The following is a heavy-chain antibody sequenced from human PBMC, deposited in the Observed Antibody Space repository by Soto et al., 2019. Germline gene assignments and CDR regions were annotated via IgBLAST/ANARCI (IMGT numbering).Heavy chain of an antibody. D-gene: IGHD4-17*01. V-gene: IGHV3-33*01. J-gene: IGHJ3*02. CDR2: IWYDGSNK. Sequence: QVQLVESGGGVVQPGRSLRLSCAASGFTFSSYGMHWVRQAPGKGLEWVAVIWYDGSNKYYADSVKGRFTISRDNSKNALYLQMNSLRAEDTAVYYCASPADYGDGAFDIWGQGTMVTVSS. CDR1: GFTFSSYG. CDR3: ASPADYGDGAFDI.